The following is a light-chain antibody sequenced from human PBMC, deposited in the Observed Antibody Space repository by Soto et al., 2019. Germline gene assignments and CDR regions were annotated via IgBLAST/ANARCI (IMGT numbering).Light chain of an antibody. CDR1: QRVSNN. CDR2: AAS. CDR3: QQYNNWPPVS. Sequence: EIVMTQSPVTLSVSPGERVTASCRASQRVSNNLAWYQQKSGQAPRLLIYAASTRVTGIPARFSGSGSGTEFTLTINSLQSEDFAIYYCQQYNNWPPVSFGQGTRLDIK. V-gene: IGKV3-15*01. J-gene: IGKJ5*01.